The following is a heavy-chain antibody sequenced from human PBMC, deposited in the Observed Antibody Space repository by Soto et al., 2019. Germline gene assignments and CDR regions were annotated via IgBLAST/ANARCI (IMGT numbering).Heavy chain of an antibody. V-gene: IGHV1-3*01. CDR1: GYTFTTFA. CDR2: INPVTGNT. D-gene: IGHD3-22*01. CDR3: ARVLTYYYDSSGLTYYGMDV. J-gene: IGHJ6*02. Sequence: GASVKVSCKASGYTFTTFAMHWVRQAPGQRLEWMGWINPVTGNTEYSQKFQGRVTISRDTSASTAYMELNGLRAEDTALYYCARVLTYYYDSSGLTYYGMDVWGQGTTVTVSS.